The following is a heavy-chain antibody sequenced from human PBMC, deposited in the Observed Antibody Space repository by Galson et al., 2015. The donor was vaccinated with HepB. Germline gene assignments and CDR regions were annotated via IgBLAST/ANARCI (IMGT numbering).Heavy chain of an antibody. CDR1: GGSISSSSYY. V-gene: IGHV4-39*01. Sequence: ETLSLTCIVSGGSISSSSYYWGWIRQPPGQGLEWIGSIYYIGSTYYNPSLKSRVTISVDTSKNQFSLKLSSVTAADTAVYYCARRERGSGYADYWGQGALVTVSS. CDR2: IYYIGST. D-gene: IGHD5-12*01. CDR3: ARRERGSGYADY. J-gene: IGHJ4*02.